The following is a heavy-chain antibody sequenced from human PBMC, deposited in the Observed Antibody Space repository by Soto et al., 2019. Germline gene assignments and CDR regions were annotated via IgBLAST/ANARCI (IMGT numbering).Heavy chain of an antibody. V-gene: IGHV1-69*13. Sequence: SVKVSCKASGGTFSSYAISWVRQAPGQGLEWMGGIIPIFGTANYAQKFQGRVTITADESTSTAYMELSSLRSEDTAVYYCARGPDIVVVPAAIPAHIGQLLPKPDYYYYGMDVWGQGTTVTVTS. CDR3: ARGPDIVVVPAAIPAHIGQLLPKPDYYYYGMDV. D-gene: IGHD2-2*01. J-gene: IGHJ6*02. CDR2: IIPIFGTA. CDR1: GGTFSSYA.